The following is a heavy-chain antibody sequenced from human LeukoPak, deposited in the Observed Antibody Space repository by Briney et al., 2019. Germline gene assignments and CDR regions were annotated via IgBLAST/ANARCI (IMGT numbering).Heavy chain of an antibody. CDR2: ISYDGSNK. CDR1: GFTFSSYD. CDR3: ASEVVALGY. J-gene: IGHJ4*02. D-gene: IGHD2-15*01. Sequence: GGSLRLSCAASGFTFSSYDMHWVRHDPPKGLVWVAVISYDGSNKYYADSVKGRFTISRDNSKNTLYLQMNSLRAEDTAVYYCASEVVALGYWGQGTLVTVSS. V-gene: IGHV3-30-3*01.